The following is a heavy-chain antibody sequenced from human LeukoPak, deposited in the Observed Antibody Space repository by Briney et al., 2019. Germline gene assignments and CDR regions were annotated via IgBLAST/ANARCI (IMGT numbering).Heavy chain of an antibody. J-gene: IGHJ5*02. V-gene: IGHV1-46*01. CDR1: VYTFTSYY. CDR3: ARATQSWFDP. CDR2: INPSGGSA. Sequence: ASVTVSCKSSVYTFTSYYLHWVRQAPGQGLEWIGIINPSGGSASYAQKFQGRVTMTRDTSTRTVYLELSSLRSGDTAVYYCARATQSWFDPWGQGTLVTVSS.